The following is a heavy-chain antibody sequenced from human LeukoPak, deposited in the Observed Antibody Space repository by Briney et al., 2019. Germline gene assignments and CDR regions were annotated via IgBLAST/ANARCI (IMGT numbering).Heavy chain of an antibody. CDR2: IWYDGSNK. V-gene: IGHV3-33*01. D-gene: IGHD6-13*01. CDR3: ARDERWVAALDY. J-gene: IGHJ4*02. CDR1: GFTSSSYG. Sequence: GGSLRLSCAASGFTSSSYGMHWVRQAPGKGLEWVAVIWYDGSNKYYADSVKGRFTISRDNSKNTLYLQMNSLRAEDTAVYYCARDERWVAALDYWGQGTLVTVSS.